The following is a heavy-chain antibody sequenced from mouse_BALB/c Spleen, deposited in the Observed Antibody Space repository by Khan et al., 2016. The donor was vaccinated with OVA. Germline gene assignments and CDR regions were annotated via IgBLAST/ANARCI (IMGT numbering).Heavy chain of an antibody. D-gene: IGHD2-10*01. V-gene: IGHV2-6-1*01. Sequence: VQLQESGPGLVAPSQSLYITCTISGFSLTNYGVHWVRQPPGKGLEWLVVIWSDGSTSYNSALNSRLIIIKDNSKSQVFLKMNSLQTDDTAMYYYARQPYYHYYIMDYWGQGTSVTVSS. J-gene: IGHJ4*01. CDR3: ARQPYYHYYIMDY. CDR2: IWSDGST. CDR1: GFSLTNYG.